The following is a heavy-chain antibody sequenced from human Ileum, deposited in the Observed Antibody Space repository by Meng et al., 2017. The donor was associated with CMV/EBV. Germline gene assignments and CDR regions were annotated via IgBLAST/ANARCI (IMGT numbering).Heavy chain of an antibody. CDR2: INPSVGNT. CDR3: ARDGGDGYNLVDY. D-gene: IGHD5-24*01. J-gene: IGHJ4*02. CDR1: GYTCTSYF. V-gene: IGHV1-46*01. Sequence: KAAGYTCTSYFMHWVRQAPGQGLEWMGIINPSVGNTNYAQNFQGRVTMTSDTSTTTAYMELSSLRSEDTAVYYCARDGGDGYNLVDYWGQGTLVTVSS.